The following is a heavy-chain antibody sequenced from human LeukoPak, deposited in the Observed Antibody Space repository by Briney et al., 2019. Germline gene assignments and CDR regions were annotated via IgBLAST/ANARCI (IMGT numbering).Heavy chain of an antibody. J-gene: IGHJ4*02. CDR2: ISWNSGSI. D-gene: IGHD6-19*01. CDR3: AKDAIAVAGIGGFDY. Sequence: GRSLRLSCAASGFTFDDYAMHWVRQAPGKGLEGVSGISWNSGSIGYADSVKGRFTISRDNAKNSLYLQMNSLRAEDTALYYCAKDAIAVAGIGGFDYWGQGTLVTVSS. CDR1: GFTFDDYA. V-gene: IGHV3-9*01.